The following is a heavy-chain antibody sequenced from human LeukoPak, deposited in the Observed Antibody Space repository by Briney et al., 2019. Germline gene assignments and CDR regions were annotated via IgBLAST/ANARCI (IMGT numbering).Heavy chain of an antibody. CDR2: ISGSGDST. V-gene: IGHV3-23*01. CDR3: ARDFGRWFIDY. D-gene: IGHD4-23*01. CDR1: GFTFSSYA. J-gene: IGHJ4*02. Sequence: GETLRLSCAASGFTFSSYAMSWVRQAPGKGLEWVSVISGSGDSTYYADSVKGRFTISRDNAKNSLYLQMNSLRAEDTAVYYCARDFGRWFIDYWGQGTLVTVSS.